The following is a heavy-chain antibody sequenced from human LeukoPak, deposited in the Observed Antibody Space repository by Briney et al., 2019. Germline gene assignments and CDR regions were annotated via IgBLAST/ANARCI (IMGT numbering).Heavy chain of an antibody. J-gene: IGHJ5*02. V-gene: IGHV3-23*01. D-gene: IGHD1-14*01. CDR1: GFTFSSYE. Sequence: GGSLRLSCAASGFTFSSYEMHWVRQAPGKGLEWVSGISGGGGSTYYADSVKGRFTISRDNSKNTLYLQMDSLRAEDTALYYCAKGSGINHYHWIDPWGQGTLVTVSS. CDR3: AKGSGINHYHWIDP. CDR2: ISGGGGST.